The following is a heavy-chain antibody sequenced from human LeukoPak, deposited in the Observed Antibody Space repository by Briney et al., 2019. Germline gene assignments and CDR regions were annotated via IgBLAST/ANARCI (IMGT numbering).Heavy chain of an antibody. D-gene: IGHD3-10*01. CDR2: INWNGGST. CDR3: ARVRRGEAYFDL. Sequence: GGSLRLSCAASGFTFDDYGMSWVRQAPGKGLEWVSGINWNGGSTGYADSVKGRFTISRDNSKNTLYLQMNSLRAEDTAVYYCARVRRGEAYFDLWGRGTLVTVSS. J-gene: IGHJ2*01. CDR1: GFTFDDYG. V-gene: IGHV3-20*04.